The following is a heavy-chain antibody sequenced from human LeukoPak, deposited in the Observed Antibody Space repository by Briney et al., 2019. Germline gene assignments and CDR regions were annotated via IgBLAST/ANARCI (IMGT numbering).Heavy chain of an antibody. CDR3: ARGVIAAGGNDFEY. Sequence: SETLSLTCSVSGDSIIYFYWSWIRQAAGKGLEWIGRISGSGSTDYNASLKSRVTMSVDTSKNQLSLKVISVTAADTALYYCARGVIAAGGNDFEYWGQGTLVTVSP. J-gene: IGHJ4*02. V-gene: IGHV4-4*07. CDR2: ISGSGST. D-gene: IGHD6-13*01. CDR1: GDSIIYFY.